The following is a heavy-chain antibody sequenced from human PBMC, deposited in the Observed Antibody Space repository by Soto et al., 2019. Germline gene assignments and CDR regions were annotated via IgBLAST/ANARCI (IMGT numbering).Heavy chain of an antibody. Sequence: GSLRLSCAASGFTFSSYWMSWVRQAPGRGLEWVANIKQDGSEKYYVDSVKGRFTISRDNAKNSLYLQMNSLRAEDTAVYYCAREAYDFWSGYYLYYYYGMDVWGQGTTVTVSS. CDR2: IKQDGSEK. J-gene: IGHJ6*02. CDR3: AREAYDFWSGYYLYYYYGMDV. V-gene: IGHV3-7*03. CDR1: GFTFSSYW. D-gene: IGHD3-3*01.